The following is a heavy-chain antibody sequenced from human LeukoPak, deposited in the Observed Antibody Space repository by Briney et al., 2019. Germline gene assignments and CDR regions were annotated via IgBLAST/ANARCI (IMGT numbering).Heavy chain of an antibody. V-gene: IGHV1-2*02. CDR1: GYIFADYY. D-gene: IGHD6-13*01. Sequence: ASVKVSCKASGYIFADYYIHWVRQAPGQGLEWMGWIKPNSGGTRSAQKFQGRVTMTTDISTSTAYMELRSLRSDDTAVYYCAREESSMIYYMDVWGKGTTVTVSS. CDR3: AREESSMIYYMDV. CDR2: IKPNSGGT. J-gene: IGHJ6*03.